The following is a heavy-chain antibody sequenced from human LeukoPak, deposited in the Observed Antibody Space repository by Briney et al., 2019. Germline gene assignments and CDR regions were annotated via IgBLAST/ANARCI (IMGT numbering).Heavy chain of an antibody. Sequence: SETLSLTCAVYGGSFSGYYWSWIRQPPGKGLEWIGEINHSGSTNYNPSLKSRVTISVDTSKNQFSLKLSSVTAADTAVYYCARSRNLFWSGYKPFDYWGQGTLATVSS. CDR2: INHSGST. CDR1: GGSFSGYY. CDR3: ARSRNLFWSGYKPFDY. J-gene: IGHJ4*02. D-gene: IGHD3-3*01. V-gene: IGHV4-34*01.